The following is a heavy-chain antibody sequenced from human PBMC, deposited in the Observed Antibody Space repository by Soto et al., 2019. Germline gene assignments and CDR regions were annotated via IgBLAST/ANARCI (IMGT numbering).Heavy chain of an antibody. J-gene: IGHJ6*02. V-gene: IGHV4-59*01. Sequence: SETLSLTCTVSGGSISSYYWSWIRQPPGKGLEWIGYIYYSGSTNYNPSLKSRVTISVDTSKNQFSLKLSSVTAADTAVYYCARDRITMVRGVIRYYYGMDVWGQGTTVNVSS. D-gene: IGHD3-10*01. CDR2: IYYSGST. CDR3: ARDRITMVRGVIRYYYGMDV. CDR1: GGSISSYY.